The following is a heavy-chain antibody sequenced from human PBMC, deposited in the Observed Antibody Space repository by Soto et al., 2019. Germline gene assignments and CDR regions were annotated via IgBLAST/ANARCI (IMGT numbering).Heavy chain of an antibody. Sequence: QVQLVESGGGVVQPGRSLRLSCAASGFTFSSYAMHWVCQAPGKGLEWVAVISYVGSNKYYADSVKGRSTIYRDNSKNTQHLQRNSLRAEDTAVYDWARRTASGSDYGPVDYWGQGTLVTVSS. D-gene: IGHD1-26*01. V-gene: IGHV3-30-3*01. J-gene: IGHJ4*02. CDR3: ARRTASGSDYGPVDY. CDR1: GFTFSSYA. CDR2: ISYVGSNK.